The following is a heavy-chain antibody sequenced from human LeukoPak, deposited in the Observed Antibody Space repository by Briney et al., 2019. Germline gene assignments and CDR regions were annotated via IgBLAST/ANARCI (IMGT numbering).Heavy chain of an antibody. Sequence: PGGSLRLSCAASGFTFSNFWMSWVRQAPGKGLGWVANIKQDGSEKYYVDSVKGRFTISRDNAKNSLYLQMNSLRVEDTAVYYCARDRGYSYGFNFDYWGQGTLVTVSS. V-gene: IGHV3-7*01. CDR1: GFTFSNFW. D-gene: IGHD5-18*01. CDR2: IKQDGSEK. J-gene: IGHJ4*02. CDR3: ARDRGYSYGFNFDY.